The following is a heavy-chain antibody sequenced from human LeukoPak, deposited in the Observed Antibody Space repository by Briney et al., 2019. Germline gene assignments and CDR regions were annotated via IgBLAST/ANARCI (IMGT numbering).Heavy chain of an antibody. CDR2: SNTDGSYT. J-gene: IGHJ4*02. D-gene: IGHD4-17*01. CDR3: ARDPNDYGDPETFDY. CDR1: GFTFSRYW. V-gene: IGHV3-74*01. Sequence: LTGGSLRLSCAASGFTFSRYWMHWVRQAPGKGLVWVSRSNTDGSYTNYADSVKGRFTISRDNAKNTLYLQMNSLRAEDTAVYYCARDPNDYGDPETFDYWGQGTLVTVSS.